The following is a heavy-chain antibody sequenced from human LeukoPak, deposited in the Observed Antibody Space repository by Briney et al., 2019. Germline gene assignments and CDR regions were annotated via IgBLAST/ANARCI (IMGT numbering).Heavy chain of an antibody. V-gene: IGHV1-18*01. CDR2: ISAYNGNT. CDR3: ARGLGYYDSSEYFDY. D-gene: IGHD3-22*01. CDR1: GYTFTSYG. Sequence: EASVKVSCKASGYTFTSYGISWVRQAPGQGLEWMGWISAYNGNTNYAQKLQGRVTMTTDTSTSTAHMELKSLRSDDTAVYYCARGLGYYDSSEYFDYWGQGTLVTVSS. J-gene: IGHJ4*02.